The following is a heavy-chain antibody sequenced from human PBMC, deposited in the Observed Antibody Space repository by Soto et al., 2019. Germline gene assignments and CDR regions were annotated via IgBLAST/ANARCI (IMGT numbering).Heavy chain of an antibody. CDR2: IYYSGST. CDR3: ARHTGDFWSGYHISPNYYYMDV. V-gene: IGHV4-59*08. J-gene: IGHJ6*03. CDR1: GGSISSYY. Sequence: SETLSLTCTVSGGSISSYYWSWIRQPPGKGLEWIGYIYYSGSTNYNPSLKSRVTISVDTSKNQFSLKLSSVTAADTAVYYCARHTGDFWSGYHISPNYYYMDVWGKGTTVTVSS. D-gene: IGHD3-3*01.